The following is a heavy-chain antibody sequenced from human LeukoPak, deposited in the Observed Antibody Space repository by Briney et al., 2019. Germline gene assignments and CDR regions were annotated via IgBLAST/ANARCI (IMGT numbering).Heavy chain of an antibody. V-gene: IGHV3-11*01. CDR3: ARGGEYSSSWYGNLNY. J-gene: IGHJ4*02. CDR1: GLTFSDYY. CDR2: ISSSGSTI. D-gene: IGHD6-13*01. Sequence: GGSLRLSCAASGLTFSDYYMSWIRQAPGKGLEWVSYISSSGSTIYYADSVKGRFTISRDNAKNSLYLQMNSLRAEDTAVYHCARGGEYSSSWYGNLNYWGQGTLVTVSS.